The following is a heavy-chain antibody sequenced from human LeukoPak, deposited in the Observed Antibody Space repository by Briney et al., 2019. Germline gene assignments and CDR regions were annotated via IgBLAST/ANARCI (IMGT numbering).Heavy chain of an antibody. V-gene: IGHV3-7*01. CDR3: VSHSDSLTSYCFDY. CDR1: GFTFGSFW. J-gene: IGHJ4*02. CDR2: INQDGSEK. Sequence: GGSLRLSCAGSGFTFGSFWMNWVRQAPGKGLEWVAHINQDGSEKYYVDSLKGRFTISRDNAKNLLYLQTDSLRADDTALYYCVSHSDSLTSYCFDYWGQGTLVTVSS. D-gene: IGHD3-9*01.